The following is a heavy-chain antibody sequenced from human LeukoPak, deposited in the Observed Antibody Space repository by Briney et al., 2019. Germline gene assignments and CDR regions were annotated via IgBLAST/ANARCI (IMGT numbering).Heavy chain of an antibody. CDR2: IYTSGST. J-gene: IGHJ4*02. V-gene: IGHV4-4*07. CDR1: DGSLSSYY. CDR3: ARDTISGHFDY. D-gene: IGHD6-25*01. Sequence: SETLSLTCTVSDGSLSSYYWSWIRQPAGRGLEWIGRIYTSGSTSYNPSLKSRVTMSVDTSKKQFSLKLSSVTAADTAVYYCARDTISGHFDYWGQGTLVTVSS.